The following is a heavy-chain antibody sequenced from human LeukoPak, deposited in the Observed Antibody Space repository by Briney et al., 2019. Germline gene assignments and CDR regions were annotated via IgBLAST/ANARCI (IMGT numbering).Heavy chain of an antibody. CDR3: AKLNAYYYYMDV. J-gene: IGHJ6*03. D-gene: IGHD4/OR15-4a*01. V-gene: IGHV3-30*02. Sequence: GGSLRLSCAASGFTFSSYGMHWVRQAPGKGLERVAFIWYDGSNKYYADSVKGRFTISRDNSKNTLYLQMNSLRAEDTAVYYCAKLNAYYYYMDVWGKGTTVTVSS. CDR1: GFTFSSYG. CDR2: IWYDGSNK.